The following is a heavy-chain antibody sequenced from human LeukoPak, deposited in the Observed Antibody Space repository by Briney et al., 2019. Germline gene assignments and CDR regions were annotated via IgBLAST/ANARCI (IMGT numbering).Heavy chain of an antibody. D-gene: IGHD6-19*01. CDR1: GYTFTSYA. CDR2: ISAYNGNT. V-gene: IGHV1-18*01. J-gene: IGHJ4*02. CDR3: ARVPGIAVAADY. Sequence: ASVKVSCKASGYTFTSYAMNWVRQAPGQGLEWMGWISAYNGNTNYAQKLQGRVTMTTDTSTSTAYMELRSLRSDDTAVYYCARVPGIAVAADYWGQGTLVTVSS.